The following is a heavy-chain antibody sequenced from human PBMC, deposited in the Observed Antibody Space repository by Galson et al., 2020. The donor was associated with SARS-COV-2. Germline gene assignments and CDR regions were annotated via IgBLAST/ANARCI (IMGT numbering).Heavy chain of an antibody. Sequence: SETLSLTCTVSGGSISGYHWSWIRQLPGAGLDWIAFIHYTGVTSYNPSLKSRATISVDLSRNEFSLELKSVTAEDTAVYYCTRYTGNPSANPTTYFDPWGQGILVTVSS. CDR2: IHYTGVT. D-gene: IGHD1-20*01. J-gene: IGHJ5*02. V-gene: IGHV4-59*08. CDR3: TRYTGNPSANPTTYFDP. CDR1: GGSISGYH.